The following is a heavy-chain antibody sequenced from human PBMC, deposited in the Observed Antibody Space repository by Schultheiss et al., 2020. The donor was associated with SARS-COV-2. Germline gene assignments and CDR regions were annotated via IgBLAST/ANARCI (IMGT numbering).Heavy chain of an antibody. CDR1: GYSISSGYY. J-gene: IGHJ3*02. D-gene: IGHD4-17*01. CDR3: ARVFGDYGAFDI. CDR2: IYHSGST. Sequence: SETLSLTCVVSGYSISSGYYWGWIRQPPGKGLEWIGSIYHSGSTYYNPSLKSRVTISVDTSKNQFSLKLSSVTAADTAVYYCARVFGDYGAFDIWGQGTMVTVSS. V-gene: IGHV4-38-2*01.